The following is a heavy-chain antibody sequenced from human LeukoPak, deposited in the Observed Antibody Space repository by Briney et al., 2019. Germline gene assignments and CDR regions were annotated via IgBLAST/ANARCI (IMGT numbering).Heavy chain of an antibody. J-gene: IGHJ4*02. CDR1: GLSLSSYE. CDR2: ISSGGNTQ. CDR3: ARDIVNGPFVISLES. V-gene: IGHV3-48*03. D-gene: IGHD2-21*01. Sequence: GGSLRLSCAPSGLSLSSYEMNWIRQVPGKGLEWVSHISSGGNTQYYADSVRGRFTMSRDDAKNSLDLQMDSQRIEDTGVYYCARDIVNGPFVISLESWGQGARVTVSS.